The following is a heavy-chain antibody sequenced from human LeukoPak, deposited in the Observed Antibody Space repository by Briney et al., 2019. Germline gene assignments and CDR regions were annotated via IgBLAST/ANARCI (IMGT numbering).Heavy chain of an antibody. J-gene: IGHJ3*02. CDR2: INHSGST. CDR3: ARGYSYGYYAFDI. Sequence: PSETLSLTCAVYGGSFSGYYWSWIRQPPGKGLEWLGEINHSGSTNYNPSLKSRVTISVDTSKNQFSLKLSSVTAADTAVYYCARGYSYGYYAFDIWGQGTMVTVSS. CDR1: GGSFSGYY. D-gene: IGHD5-18*01. V-gene: IGHV4-34*01.